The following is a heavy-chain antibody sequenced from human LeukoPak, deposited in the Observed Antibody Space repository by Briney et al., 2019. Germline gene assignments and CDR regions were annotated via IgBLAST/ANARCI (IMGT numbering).Heavy chain of an antibody. V-gene: IGHV4-38-2*02. D-gene: IGHD1-1*01. Sequence: PSETLSLTCTVSGYSIISTYYGAWIRQPPGKGLEWIATISHSGNTYYTPSLESRLTISLDTSKKHFSLRLSSVTAADTAVYYCARVNAPVATFDYWGLGTLVAVSS. J-gene: IGHJ4*02. CDR1: GYSIISTYY. CDR3: ARVNAPVATFDY. CDR2: ISHSGNT.